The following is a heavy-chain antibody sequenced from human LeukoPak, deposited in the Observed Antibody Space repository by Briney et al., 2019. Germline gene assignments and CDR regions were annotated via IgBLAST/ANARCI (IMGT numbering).Heavy chain of an antibody. CDR3: ARVYGPDDY. CDR1: GYTFINNW. V-gene: IGHV1-2*02. D-gene: IGHD2/OR15-2a*01. J-gene: IGHJ4*02. CDR2: INPNSGGT. Sequence: ASVKVSCKASGYTFINNWMHWVRQAPGQGLEWMGWINPNSGGTNYAQKFQGRVTMTRDTSISTAYMELSRLRSDDTAVYYCARVYGPDDYWGQGTLVTVSS.